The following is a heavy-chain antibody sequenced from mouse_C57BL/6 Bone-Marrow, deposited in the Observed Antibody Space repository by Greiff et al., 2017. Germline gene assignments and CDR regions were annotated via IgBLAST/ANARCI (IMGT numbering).Heavy chain of an antibody. CDR1: GYTFTSYW. J-gene: IGHJ1*03. D-gene: IGHD2-4*01. CDR3: ARPHEYDEVYWYCDV. V-gene: IGHV1-59*01. Sequence: VKLQQPGAELVRPGTSVKLSCKASGYTFTSYWMHWVKQRPGQGLEWIGVLDPSDRYTNYNQKFKGKATLTVDTSSSKAYMQLSSLTSEDSAVYYCARPHEYDEVYWYCDVWGTGTTVTGSS. CDR2: LDPSDRYT.